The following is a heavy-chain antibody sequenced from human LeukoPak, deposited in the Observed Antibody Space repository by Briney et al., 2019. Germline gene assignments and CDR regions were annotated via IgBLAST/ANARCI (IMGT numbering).Heavy chain of an antibody. CDR1: GGSFSGYY. CDR3: ARDAAAGVFFDY. V-gene: IGHV4-34*01. J-gene: IGHJ4*02. CDR2: INHSGST. Sequence: SETLSLTCAVYGGSFSGYYWSWIRQPPGKGLEWIGEINHSGSTNYNPSLKSRVTISVDTSKNQFSLKMSSVTAADTAVYYCARDAAAGVFFDYWGQGTLVTVSS. D-gene: IGHD6-13*01.